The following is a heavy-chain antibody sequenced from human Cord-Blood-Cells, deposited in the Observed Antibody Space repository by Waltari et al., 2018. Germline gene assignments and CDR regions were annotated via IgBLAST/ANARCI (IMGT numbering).Heavy chain of an antibody. Sequence: QVQLQQSGPGLVKPSQTLSLTCAISGDSVSSNRAAWNWIRQSPSRGLEWLGRTYYRSKWYNDYAVSVKSRITINPDTSKNQFSLQLNSVTPEDTAVYYCARERWRKELLTPWYFDLWGRGTLVTVSS. CDR3: ARERWRKELLTPWYFDL. J-gene: IGHJ2*01. CDR2: TYYRSKWYN. V-gene: IGHV6-1*01. D-gene: IGHD1-26*01. CDR1: GDSVSSNRAA.